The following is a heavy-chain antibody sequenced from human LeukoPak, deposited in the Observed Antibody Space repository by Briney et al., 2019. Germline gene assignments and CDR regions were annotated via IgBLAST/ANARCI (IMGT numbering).Heavy chain of an antibody. CDR3: AGGAALDY. J-gene: IGHJ4*02. V-gene: IGHV3-7*01. Sequence: GGSLRLSCAASGFNFSPYWMNWVRQAPGRGLEWVGNIKEDGSETYYVDSVKGRFTISRDNAKYSLYLQMDSLRAEDTAVYYCAGGAALDYWGQGTLVTVSS. D-gene: IGHD6-25*01. CDR2: IKEDGSET. CDR1: GFNFSPYW.